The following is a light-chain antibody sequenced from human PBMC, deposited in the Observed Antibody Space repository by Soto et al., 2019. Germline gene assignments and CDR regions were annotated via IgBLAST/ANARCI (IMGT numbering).Light chain of an antibody. CDR3: QQSHSRPFT. V-gene: IGKV1-39*01. J-gene: IGKJ3*01. CDR2: GAS. CDR1: QSVYRY. Sequence: DIQMTQSPSSLSASVGDRVTIACRASQSVYRYLNWYQHKPGKAPKLLVYGASSLHSGVPSRFSASGSVSDFTLTISSLEPEDFATYYCQQSHSRPFTFGPGTKVDIK.